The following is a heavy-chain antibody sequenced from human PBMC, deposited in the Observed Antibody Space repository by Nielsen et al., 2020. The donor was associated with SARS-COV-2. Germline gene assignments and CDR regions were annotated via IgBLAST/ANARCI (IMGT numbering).Heavy chain of an antibody. CDR2: INAGNGNT. J-gene: IGHJ4*02. CDR3: ARAREGLSYFDY. D-gene: IGHD3-10*01. V-gene: IGHV1-3*01. CDR1: GYTFTSYA. Sequence: ASVKVSCKASGYTFTSYAMHWVRQAPGQRFKWMGWINAGNGNTKYSQKFQGRVTITRDTSASTAYMELSSLRSEDTAVYYCARAREGLSYFDYWGQGILVTVSS.